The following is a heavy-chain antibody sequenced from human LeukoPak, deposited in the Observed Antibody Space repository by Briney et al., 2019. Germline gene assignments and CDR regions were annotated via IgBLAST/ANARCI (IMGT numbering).Heavy chain of an antibody. J-gene: IGHJ4*02. CDR2: ISSSSSTI. D-gene: IGHD3-3*01. CDR1: GFTFSSYS. V-gene: IGHV3-48*01. Sequence: PGGSLRLSCAASGFTFSSYSMNWVRQAPGKGLEWVSYISSSSSTIYYADSVKGRFTISRDNAKNSLYLQMNSLRAEDTAVYYCAREGDDTIFGVITFDYWGQGTLVTVSS. CDR3: AREGDDTIFGVITFDY.